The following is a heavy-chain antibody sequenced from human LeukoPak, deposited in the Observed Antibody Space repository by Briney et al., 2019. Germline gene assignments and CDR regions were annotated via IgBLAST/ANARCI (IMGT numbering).Heavy chain of an antibody. V-gene: IGHV4-59*01. CDR2: IYYSGST. CDR1: GGSISSYY. Sequence: SETLSLTCTVSGGSISSYYWNWIRQPPGKGLEWIGYIYYSGSTNYNPSLKSRVTISVDTSKNQFSLKLRSVTAAGTAVYFCARERRGVAAATDRSFDYWGQGTLVTVSS. D-gene: IGHD2-15*01. J-gene: IGHJ4*02. CDR3: ARERRGVAAATDRSFDY.